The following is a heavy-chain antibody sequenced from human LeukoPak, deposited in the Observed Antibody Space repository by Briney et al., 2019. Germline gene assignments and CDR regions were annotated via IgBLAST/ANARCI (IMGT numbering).Heavy chain of an antibody. CDR1: GYSFTSYW. D-gene: IGHD2-15*01. CDR2: IYPGDSDT. CDR3: ARGRDCSGGSCYWGSFDY. V-gene: IGHV5-51*01. J-gene: IGHJ4*02. Sequence: GESLKISCKGSGYSFTSYWIGWVRQMLGKGLEWMGIIYPGDSDTRYSPSFQGQVTISADKSISTAYLQWSSLKASDTAMYYCARGRDCSGGSCYWGSFDYWGQGTLVTVSS.